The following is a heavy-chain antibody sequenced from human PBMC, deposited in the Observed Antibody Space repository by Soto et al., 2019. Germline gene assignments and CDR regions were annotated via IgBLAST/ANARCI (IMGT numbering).Heavy chain of an antibody. J-gene: IGHJ4*02. Sequence: GGSLRLSCTVSGFTFGDYAMSWFRQAPGKGLEWVGFIRSKAYGGTTEYAASVKGRFAISRDDSKSIAYLQMNSLKTEDTAVYFCTRGIAARPFTLFDYWGQGTLVTVSS. CDR1: GFTFGDYA. D-gene: IGHD6-6*01. CDR3: TRGIAARPFTLFDY. V-gene: IGHV3-49*03. CDR2: IRSKAYGGTT.